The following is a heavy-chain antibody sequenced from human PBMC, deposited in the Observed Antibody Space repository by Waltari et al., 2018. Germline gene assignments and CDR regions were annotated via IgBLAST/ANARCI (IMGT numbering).Heavy chain of an antibody. Sequence: EVQLVESGGGLVQPGGSLRLSCAASGFTFSSAWMSWVRQAPGKGLEWVANIKQDGSEKYYVDSVKGRFTISRDNAKNSLYLQMNSLRAEDTAVYYCARGFVVVVAATRGWYFDLWGRGTLVTVSS. CDR3: ARGFVVVVAATRGWYFDL. V-gene: IGHV3-7*04. D-gene: IGHD2-15*01. CDR1: GFTFSSAW. CDR2: IKQDGSEK. J-gene: IGHJ2*01.